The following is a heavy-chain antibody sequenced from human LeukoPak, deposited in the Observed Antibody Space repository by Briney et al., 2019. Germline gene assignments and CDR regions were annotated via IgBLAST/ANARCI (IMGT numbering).Heavy chain of an antibody. Sequence: GGSLRLSCAASGFTFLNYVMSWVRQAPAKGLEWVSSISDNGGNTYYADSVKGRFTISRDNSKNTLYLQMNSLRVEDAAIYYCANEYSKGDVWGQGTMVTVSS. CDR3: ANEYSKGDV. J-gene: IGHJ3*01. V-gene: IGHV3-23*01. CDR2: ISDNGGNT. D-gene: IGHD1-26*01. CDR1: GFTFLNYV.